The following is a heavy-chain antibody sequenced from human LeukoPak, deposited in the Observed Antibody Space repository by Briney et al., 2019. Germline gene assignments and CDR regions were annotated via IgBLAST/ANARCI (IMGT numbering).Heavy chain of an antibody. CDR2: ISYDGSNK. D-gene: IGHD1-26*01. V-gene: IGHV3-30-3*01. Sequence: GGSLRLSCAASGFTFSSYAMHWVRQAPGKGLEWVAVISYDGSNKYYADSVKGRFTISRDNSKNTLYLQMNSLRAEDTAVYYCARDLRGEWELTSLRYAAQDPDAFDIWGQGTMVTVSS. CDR3: ARDLRGEWELTSLRYAAQDPDAFDI. J-gene: IGHJ3*02. CDR1: GFTFSSYA.